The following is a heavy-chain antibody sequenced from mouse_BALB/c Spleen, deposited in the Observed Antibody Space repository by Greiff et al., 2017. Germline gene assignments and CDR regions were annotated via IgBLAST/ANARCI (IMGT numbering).Heavy chain of an antibody. CDR3: TRFGNYRDYYAMDY. Sequence: VQLQQSGAELVKPGASVKLSCKASGYTFTSYYMYWVKQRPGQGLEWIGGINPSNGGTNFNEKFKSKATLTVDKSSSTAYMQLSSLTSEDSAVYYCTRFGNYRDYYAMDYWGQGTSVTVSS. CDR1: GYTFTSYY. J-gene: IGHJ4*01. D-gene: IGHD2-1*01. V-gene: IGHV1S81*02. CDR2: INPSNGGT.